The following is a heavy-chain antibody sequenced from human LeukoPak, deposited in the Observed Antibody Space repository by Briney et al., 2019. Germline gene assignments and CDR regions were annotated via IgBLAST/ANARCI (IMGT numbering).Heavy chain of an antibody. CDR2: INPNSGAT. D-gene: IGHD6-13*01. J-gene: IGHJ3*02. Sequence: GASVKVSCKVSGYTLTELSMHWVRQAPGQGLEWMGGINPNSGATNYAQKFQGRVTMTRDTSISTAYMELTSLTSDDTAVYYCARELIGAAGINDPFHMWGQGTMVTVSS. CDR1: GYTLTELS. V-gene: IGHV1-2*02. CDR3: ARELIGAAGINDPFHM.